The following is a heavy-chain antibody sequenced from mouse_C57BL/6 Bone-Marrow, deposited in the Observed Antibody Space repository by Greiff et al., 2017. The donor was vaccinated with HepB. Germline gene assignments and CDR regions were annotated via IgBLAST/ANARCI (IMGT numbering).Heavy chain of an antibody. D-gene: IGHD1-1*01. CDR1: GFTFSSYG. J-gene: IGHJ1*03. Sequence: VQLKQSGGDLVKPGGSLKLSCAASGFTFSSYGMSWVRQTPDKRLEWVATISSGGSYTYYPDSVKGRFTISGDNAKNTLYLQMSSLKSEDTAMYYCARRGLLRYGWYFDVWGTGTTVTVSS. V-gene: IGHV5-6*01. CDR2: ISSGGSYT. CDR3: ARRGLLRYGWYFDV.